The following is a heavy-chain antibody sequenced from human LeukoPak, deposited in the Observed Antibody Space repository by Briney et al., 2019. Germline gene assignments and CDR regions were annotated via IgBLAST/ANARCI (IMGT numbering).Heavy chain of an antibody. J-gene: IGHJ4*02. CDR2: ISAYNGNT. CDR3: ARDLLSFIAVPGTFDY. Sequence: ASVKVSRKASGYTFTTYGITWVRQAPGQGLEWMGWISAYNGNTNYAQKLQGRVTMTTDTSTSTAYMELRSLRSADTAVYYCARDLLSFIAVPGTFDYWGQGTLVSVSS. D-gene: IGHD6-19*01. V-gene: IGHV1-18*01. CDR1: GYTFTTYG.